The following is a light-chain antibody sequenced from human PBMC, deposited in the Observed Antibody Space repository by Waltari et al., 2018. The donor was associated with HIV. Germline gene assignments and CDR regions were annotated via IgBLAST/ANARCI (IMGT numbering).Light chain of an antibody. J-gene: IGLJ3*02. V-gene: IGLV3-21*02. Sequence: YVLTQPPSVSVAPGQTARMTCGGTRIGDKRVHWYQQRPGQAPVVVVYDDSDRPSGISERISGSNSGNTATLIISRVEAGDEADYYCQVWDGGSDPPGVFGGGTRLTVL. CDR1: RIGDKR. CDR2: DDS. CDR3: QVWDGGSDPPGV.